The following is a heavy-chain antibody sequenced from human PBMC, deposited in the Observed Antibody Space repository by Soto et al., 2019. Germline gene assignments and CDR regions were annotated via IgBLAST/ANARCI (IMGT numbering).Heavy chain of an antibody. Sequence: QVQLVQSGAEVKKPGASVKVSCKASGYTFTSYYMHWVRQAPGQGLEWMGIINPSGGSTSYAQKFQGRVTMTRDTSTSTVYMELSSLRSEDTAVYYCASTFVRRDILTGFDYYYGMDVWGQGTTVTVSS. J-gene: IGHJ6*02. CDR3: ASTFVRRDILTGFDYYYGMDV. CDR1: GYTFTSYY. V-gene: IGHV1-46*03. CDR2: INPSGGST. D-gene: IGHD3-9*01.